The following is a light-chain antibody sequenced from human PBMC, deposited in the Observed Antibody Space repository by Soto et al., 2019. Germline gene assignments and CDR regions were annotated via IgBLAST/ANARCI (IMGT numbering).Light chain of an antibody. CDR2: GAS. J-gene: IGKJ1*01. CDR1: QTVLYSSNNKNF. V-gene: IGKV4-1*01. Sequence: DIVMTQSPASLTVSLGERATINCKSSQTVLYSSNNKNFLAWYQQKPGQPPKLLIYGASTRASGVPDRFSGSGSGTDFTLTISSLLAEDVAVYYCQQYYSAPWTFGQGTKVEIK. CDR3: QQYYSAPWT.